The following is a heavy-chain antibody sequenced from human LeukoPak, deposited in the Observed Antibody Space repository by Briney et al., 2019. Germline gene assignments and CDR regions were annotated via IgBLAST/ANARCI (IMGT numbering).Heavy chain of an antibody. V-gene: IGHV4-4*02. J-gene: IGHJ5*02. CDR1: GGSISSSKW. D-gene: IGHD7-27*01. CDR2: IYHSGST. Sequence: SGTLSLTCAVSGGSISSSKWWSWARQPPGKGLEWIGEIYHSGSTNYNPSLKSRVTISVDKSKNQFSLKLSSVTAADTAVYYCARELILGLYNWFDPWGQGTLVTVSS. CDR3: ARELILGLYNWFDP.